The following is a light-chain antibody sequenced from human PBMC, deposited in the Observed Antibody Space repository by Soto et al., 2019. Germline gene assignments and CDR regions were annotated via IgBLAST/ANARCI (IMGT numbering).Light chain of an antibody. Sequence: EIVMTQSPLSLPVTPGEPASISCRSSQSLLHSNGFNCLDWYLQKPGQSPQLLIYLGSNRASGVPDRVSGSGSGTDFTLKISRVEAEDVGIYYCLQALQTPLTFGQGTKVEIK. CDR3: LQALQTPLT. V-gene: IGKV2-28*01. CDR2: LGS. CDR1: QSLLHSNGFNC. J-gene: IGKJ1*01.